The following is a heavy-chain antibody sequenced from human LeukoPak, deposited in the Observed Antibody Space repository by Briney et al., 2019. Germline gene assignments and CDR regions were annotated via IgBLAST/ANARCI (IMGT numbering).Heavy chain of an antibody. J-gene: IGHJ3*02. V-gene: IGHV5-51*01. D-gene: IGHD2-8*02. Sequence: GESLKISCKGSGYDFTNYWIGWVRQMPGKGLEWMGIIYPGDSDTRYSPSFQGQVTISVDKSIHTAYLQWRSLQASDTAMYYCARHIGLVAPDGFDIWGQGTMVTVSS. CDR2: IYPGDSDT. CDR1: GYDFTNYW. CDR3: ARHIGLVAPDGFDI.